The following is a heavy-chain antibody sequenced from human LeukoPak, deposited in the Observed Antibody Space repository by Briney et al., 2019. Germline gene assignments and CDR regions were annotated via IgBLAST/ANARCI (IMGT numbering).Heavy chain of an antibody. J-gene: IGHJ3*02. V-gene: IGHV5-51*01. CDR1: GYSFTSYW. D-gene: IGHD3-3*02. Sequence: GESLKISCKGSGYSFTSYWIGWVRQVPGKGLEWMGIIYPGDSDTRYSPSFQGQVTISADKSISTAYLQWSSLKASDTATYYCARRCIFGVVHDAFDIWGQGTMVTVSS. CDR2: IYPGDSDT. CDR3: ARRCIFGVVHDAFDI.